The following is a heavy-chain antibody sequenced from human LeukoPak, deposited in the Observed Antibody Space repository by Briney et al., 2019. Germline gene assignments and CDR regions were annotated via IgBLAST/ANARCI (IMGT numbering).Heavy chain of an antibody. Sequence: ASVKVSCKVSGYTLTELSMHWVRQAPGKGLEWMGGFDPEDGETIYAQKFQGRVTMTEDTSTDTAYVELSSLRSEDTAVYYCATGWNDGYYYGMDVWGKGTTVTVSS. CDR3: ATGWNDGYYYGMDV. D-gene: IGHD1-1*01. CDR2: FDPEDGET. J-gene: IGHJ6*04. CDR1: GYTLTELS. V-gene: IGHV1-24*01.